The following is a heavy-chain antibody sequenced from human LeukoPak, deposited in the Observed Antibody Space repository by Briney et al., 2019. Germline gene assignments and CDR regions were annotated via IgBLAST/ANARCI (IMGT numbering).Heavy chain of an antibody. CDR1: GGSMSGFF. CDR2: IYYSGSST. V-gene: IGHV4-59*01. J-gene: IGHJ6*02. Sequence: SETLSLTCTVSGGSMSGFFWTWIRQPPGRELEWIGSIYYSGSSTKYSPSLKSRVTISVDTSRSQFSLNLNSATAADTAVYYCAGTTGYYYGMDVWGQGTAVTVSS. CDR3: AGTTGYYYGMDV. D-gene: IGHD4-17*01.